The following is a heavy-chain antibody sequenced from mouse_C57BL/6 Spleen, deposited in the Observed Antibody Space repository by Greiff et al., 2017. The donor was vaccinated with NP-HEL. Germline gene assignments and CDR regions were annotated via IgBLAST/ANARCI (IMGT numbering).Heavy chain of an antibody. D-gene: IGHD1-1*01. CDR1: GFNIKDDY. V-gene: IGHV14-4*01. Sequence: VQLQQSGAELVRPGASVKLSCTASGFNIKDDYMHWVKQRPEQGLEWIGWIDPENGDTEYASKFQGKATITAGTSSNTAYLQLSSLTSEDTAVYYCTTGYYGSSLRAMDYWGQGTSVTVSS. CDR3: TTGYYGSSLRAMDY. J-gene: IGHJ4*01. CDR2: IDPENGDT.